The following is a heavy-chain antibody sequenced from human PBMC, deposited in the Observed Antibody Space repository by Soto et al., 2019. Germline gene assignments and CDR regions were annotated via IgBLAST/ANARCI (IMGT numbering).Heavy chain of an antibody. CDR2: IWYDGTQK. Sequence: SXXSLRLSCAAYGFILSTYGLNWVLQAPGKGLEWVALIWYDGTQKYYADSVKGRLTISRDDSKNTLYLQMNSLRDEDTAVYYCARDAGHFYSTSSSYFDYWGQGTLVTVSS. V-gene: IGHV3-33*07. CDR1: GFILSTYG. CDR3: ARDAGHFYSTSSSYFDY. J-gene: IGHJ4*02. D-gene: IGHD6-6*01.